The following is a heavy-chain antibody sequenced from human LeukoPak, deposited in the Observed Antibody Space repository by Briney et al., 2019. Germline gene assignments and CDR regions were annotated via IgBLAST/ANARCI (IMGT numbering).Heavy chain of an antibody. CDR1: GGTFSSYA. J-gene: IGHJ6*02. CDR2: IIPILGIA. D-gene: IGHD5-18*01. CDR3: AIGYSYGYMRYYYYGMDV. V-gene: IGHV1-69*04. Sequence: GASVKVSCKASGGTFSSYAISWVRQAPGQGLEWMGRIIPILGIANYAQKFQGRVTITADKSTSTAYMELSSLRSEDTAVYYCAIGYSYGYMRYYYYGMDVWGQGTTVTVSS.